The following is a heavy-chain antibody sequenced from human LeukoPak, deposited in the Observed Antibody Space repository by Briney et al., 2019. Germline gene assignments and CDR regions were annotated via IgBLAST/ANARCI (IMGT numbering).Heavy chain of an antibody. V-gene: IGHV3-9*01. Sequence: GRSLRLSCAASGFTFHQYAIHWVRQVPGKGLEWVSGISWNSGSIGYADSVRGRFTISRDNAKNSVYLQMDSLRAEDTALYYCAKDKAPLYSGYDWDLDFWGQGTLVIVSS. CDR3: AKDKAPLYSGYDWDLDF. CDR1: GFTFHQYA. J-gene: IGHJ4*02. CDR2: ISWNSGSI. D-gene: IGHD5-12*01.